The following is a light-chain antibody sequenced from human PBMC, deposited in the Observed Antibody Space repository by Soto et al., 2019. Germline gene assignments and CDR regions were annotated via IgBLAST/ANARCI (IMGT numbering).Light chain of an antibody. CDR2: TND. Sequence: QSVLTQPPSASGTPGQRVTISCSGSSSNIGSDYVYWYQQLPGTAPKLLIYTNDQRPSGVPDRFSGSKSGTSASPAISGLRSEDEADYWCAAWDARLSAWVFGGGTKVTVL. CDR1: SSNIGSDY. V-gene: IGLV1-47*02. J-gene: IGLJ3*02. CDR3: AAWDARLSAWV.